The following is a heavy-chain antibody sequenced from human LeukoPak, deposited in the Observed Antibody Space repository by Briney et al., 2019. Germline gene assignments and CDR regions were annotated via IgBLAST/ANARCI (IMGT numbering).Heavy chain of an antibody. J-gene: IGHJ6*03. CDR1: GFTFNNYW. Sequence: QPGGSLRLSCAASGFTFNNYWMGWVRQAPGKGLEWVANIEEDGSEKNYVDSVKGRFTISRDNAKNSLYLQMSSLRAADTAVYYCARVMAASVWRSYGSYHYYYHMDVWGKGTTVTVSS. D-gene: IGHD3-16*01. V-gene: IGHV3-7*01. CDR2: IEEDGSEK. CDR3: ARVMAASVWRSYGSYHYYYHMDV.